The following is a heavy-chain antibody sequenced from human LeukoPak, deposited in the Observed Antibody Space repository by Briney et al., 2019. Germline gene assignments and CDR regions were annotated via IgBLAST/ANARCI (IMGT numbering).Heavy chain of an antibody. J-gene: IGHJ4*02. CDR1: GFSLSTSGMC. Sequence: SGPTLVNPTQTLTLTCTFSGFSLSTSGMCVSWIRQPPGKALEWLARIDWDDDKYYSTSLKTRLPISKDTSKNQVALTMTNMDPVDTATYYCARIRGGDYGAEYYDYWGQGTLVTVSS. D-gene: IGHD2-21*02. CDR2: IDWDDDK. V-gene: IGHV2-70*11. CDR3: ARIRGGDYGAEYYDY.